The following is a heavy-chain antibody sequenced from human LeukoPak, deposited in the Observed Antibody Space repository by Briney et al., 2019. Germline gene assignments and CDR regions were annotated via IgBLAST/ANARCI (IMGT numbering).Heavy chain of an antibody. Sequence: GGSLRLSCAASGLTFSSYGMHWVRQAPGKGLEWVAFIRYDGSNKYYADSVKGRFTISRDNSKNTLYLQMNSLRAEDTAVYYCAKVRSSSPLTFDYWGQGTLVTVSS. CDR1: GLTFSSYG. D-gene: IGHD2-2*01. CDR3: AKVRSSSPLTFDY. J-gene: IGHJ4*02. V-gene: IGHV3-30*02. CDR2: IRYDGSNK.